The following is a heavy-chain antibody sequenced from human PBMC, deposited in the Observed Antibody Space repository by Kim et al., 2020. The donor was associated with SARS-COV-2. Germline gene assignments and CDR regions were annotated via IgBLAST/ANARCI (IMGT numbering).Heavy chain of an antibody. CDR1: GFTFSSYS. V-gene: IGHV3-21*01. CDR3: ASEGASEPERDRPSPYYYYSYGMDV. CDR2: ISSSSSYI. Sequence: GGSLRLSCAASGFTFSSYSMNWVRQAPGNGLEWVSSISSSSSYIYYAASVKGRFTISRDNAKNSLYLQMNSLRAEDTAVYYCASEGASEPERDRPSPYYYYSYGMDVWGQGTTVTVSS. D-gene: IGHD1-1*01. J-gene: IGHJ6*02.